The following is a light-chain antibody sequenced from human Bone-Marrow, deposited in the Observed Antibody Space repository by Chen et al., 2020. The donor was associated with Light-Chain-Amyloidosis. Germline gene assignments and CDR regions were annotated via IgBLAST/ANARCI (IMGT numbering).Light chain of an antibody. CDR3: CSYAGSQIFV. J-gene: IGLJ1*01. CDR2: EDN. CDR1: STDVGNYNL. Sequence: QSALTQPASVAGSPGQSITIPCTGTSTDVGNYNLVSWYQRHPGKAPKLIIFEDNKRPSGVPSRFSGSRSGYTASLTISGLQAEDESDYYCCSYAGSQIFVFGTGSRVTVL. V-gene: IGLV2-23*01.